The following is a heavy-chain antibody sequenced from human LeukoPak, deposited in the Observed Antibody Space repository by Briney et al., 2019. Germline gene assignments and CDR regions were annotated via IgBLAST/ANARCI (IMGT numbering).Heavy chain of an antibody. D-gene: IGHD5-24*01. CDR2: IYHSGST. CDR3: ARVAHGGRLGKRYAFDI. Sequence: PSETLSLTCTVSGDSINSGDYYWSWIRQPPGKGLEWIGYIYHSGSTYYNPSLKSRVTISVDRSKNQFSLKLSSVTAADTAVYYCARVAHGGRLGKRYAFDIWGQGTMVTVSS. J-gene: IGHJ3*02. V-gene: IGHV4-30-2*01. CDR1: GDSINSGDYY.